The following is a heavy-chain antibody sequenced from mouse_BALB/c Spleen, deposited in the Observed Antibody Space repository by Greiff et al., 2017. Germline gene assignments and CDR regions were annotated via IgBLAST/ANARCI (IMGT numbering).Heavy chain of an antibody. J-gene: IGHJ2*01. CDR3: NARGRSWDVDFDY. Sequence: EVMLVESGAELVRSGASVKLSCTASGFTITDYYMHWVKQRPEQGLEWIGWIDPENGDTEYAPKFQGKATVTADTSSNTAYLQLSSLTSEDTAVYYCNARGRSWDVDFDYWGQGTTLTVSS. CDR1: GFTITDYY. CDR2: IDPENGDT. D-gene: IGHD4-1*01. V-gene: IGHV14-4*02.